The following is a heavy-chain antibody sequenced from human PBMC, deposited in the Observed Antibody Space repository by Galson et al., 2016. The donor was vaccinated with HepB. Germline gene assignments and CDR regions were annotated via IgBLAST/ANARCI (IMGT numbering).Heavy chain of an antibody. CDR2: IYSGGST. CDR1: GFTVSSNY. J-gene: IGHJ6*02. CDR3: ARDNNYYYGMDV. D-gene: IGHD2/OR15-2a*01. Sequence: SLRLSSAASGFTVSSNYMTWVRQAPGKGLEWVSVIYSGGSTYYADSVKGRFIISRDNSKNTLYLQMNSLRAEDTAVYYCARDNNYYYGMDVWGQGTTVTVSS. V-gene: IGHV3-53*01.